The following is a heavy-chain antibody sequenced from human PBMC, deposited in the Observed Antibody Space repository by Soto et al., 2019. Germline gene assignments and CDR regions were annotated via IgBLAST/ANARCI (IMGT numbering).Heavy chain of an antibody. Sequence: GASVKVSCKASGYTFTSYGISWVRQAPGQGLEWMGWISAYNGNTNYAQKLQGRVTMTTDTSTSTAYMELRSLRSDDTAVYFCAKAWSTDYYGPGSCLDSWGQGTLVTVSS. CDR1: GYTFTSYG. D-gene: IGHD3-10*01. CDR2: ISAYNGNT. CDR3: AKAWSTDYYGPGSCLDS. V-gene: IGHV1-18*04. J-gene: IGHJ4*02.